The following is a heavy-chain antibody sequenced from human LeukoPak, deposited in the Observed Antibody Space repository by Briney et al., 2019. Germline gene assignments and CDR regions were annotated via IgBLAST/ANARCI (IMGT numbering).Heavy chain of an antibody. Sequence: PGGSLRLSCAASGFTVSSNYMSWVRQAPGKGLEWVSVIYSGGSTYYADSVKGRFTISRHNSKNTLYLQMNSLRAGDTAVYYCARFQGYYFDYWGQGTLVTVSS. V-gene: IGHV3-53*04. J-gene: IGHJ4*02. CDR1: GFTVSSNY. CDR2: IYSGGST. CDR3: ARFQGYYFDY.